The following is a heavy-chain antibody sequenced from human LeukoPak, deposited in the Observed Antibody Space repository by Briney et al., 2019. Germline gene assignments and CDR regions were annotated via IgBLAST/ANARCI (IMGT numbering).Heavy chain of an antibody. CDR2: IYHSGST. Sequence: SETLSLTCTVSGYSISSGYYWGWIRQPPGKGLEWIGSIYHSGSTYYNPSLKSRVTISVDKSKNQFSLKLSSVTAADTAVYYCARVRVGATSLFDYWGQGTLVTVSS. V-gene: IGHV4-38-2*02. CDR1: GYSISSGYY. CDR3: ARVRVGATSLFDY. J-gene: IGHJ4*02. D-gene: IGHD1-26*01.